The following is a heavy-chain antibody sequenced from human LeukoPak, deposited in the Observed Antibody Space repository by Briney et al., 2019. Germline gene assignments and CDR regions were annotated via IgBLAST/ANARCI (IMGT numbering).Heavy chain of an antibody. CDR2: ISSSSSTI. CDR3: ARESAALFDY. J-gene: IGHJ4*02. Sequence: GGSLRLSCVASGFSFSTYGMHWVRQAPGKGLEWVSYISSSSSTIYYADSVKGRFAISRDNAKNSLYLQMNSLRAEDTAVYYCARESAALFDYWGQGTLVTVSS. CDR1: GFSFSTYG. D-gene: IGHD2-2*01. V-gene: IGHV3-48*01.